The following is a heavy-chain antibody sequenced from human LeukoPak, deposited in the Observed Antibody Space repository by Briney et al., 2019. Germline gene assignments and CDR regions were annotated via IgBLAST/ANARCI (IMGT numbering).Heavy chain of an antibody. D-gene: IGHD3-10*01. Sequence: ASVKVSCKASGYTFTSYDINWVRQATGQGLEWMGWMNPNSGNTGYAQKFQGRVTMTRNTSISTAYMELSSLRSEDTAVYYCATFGGEQLRLCGMDVWGQGTTVTVSS. CDR1: GYTFTSYD. J-gene: IGHJ6*02. CDR2: MNPNSGNT. CDR3: ATFGGEQLRLCGMDV. V-gene: IGHV1-8*01.